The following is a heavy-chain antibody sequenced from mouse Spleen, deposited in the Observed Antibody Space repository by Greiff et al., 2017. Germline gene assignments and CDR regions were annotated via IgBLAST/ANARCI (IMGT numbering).Heavy chain of an antibody. CDR1: GYTFTSYT. CDR2: INPSSGYT. CDR3: ARRADYFDY. D-gene: IGHD3-1*01. Sequence: QVQLQQPGAELVKPGASVKLSCKASGYTFTSYTMHWVKQRPGQGLEWIGYINPSSGYTKYNQKFKDKATLTADKSSSTAYMQLSSLTSEDSAVYYCARRADYFDYWGQGTTLTVSS. V-gene: IGHV1S26*01. J-gene: IGHJ2*01.